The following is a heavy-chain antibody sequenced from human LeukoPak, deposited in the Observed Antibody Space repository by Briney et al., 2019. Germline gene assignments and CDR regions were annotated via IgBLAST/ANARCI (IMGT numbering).Heavy chain of an antibody. CDR1: AFTFSSYA. D-gene: IGHD3-10*01. CDR2: ISGSGGST. CDR3: ATDSYVSGSYYRLFY. V-gene: IGHV3-23*01. Sequence: GGSLRLSCAASAFTFSSYAMSWVRQAPGKGLEWVSGISGSGGSTYYADSVKGRFTISRDNSKNTLYLQMNNLRAEDTAIYYCATDSYVSGSYYRLFYWGQGTLVTVSS. J-gene: IGHJ4*02.